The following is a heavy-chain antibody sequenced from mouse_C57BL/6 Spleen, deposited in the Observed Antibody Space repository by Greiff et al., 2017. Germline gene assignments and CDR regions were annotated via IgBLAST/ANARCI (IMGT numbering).Heavy chain of an antibody. CDR1: GYAFTNYL. D-gene: IGHD3-1*01. J-gene: IGHJ4*01. Sequence: QVQLQQSGAELVRPGTSVKVSCKASGYAFTNYLIEWVKQRPGQGLEWIGVINPGSGGTNYNEKFKGKATLTADKSSSTAYMQLSSLTSEDSAVYFCARKGYGYAMDYGGQGTSVTVSS. CDR2: INPGSGGT. CDR3: ARKGYGYAMDY. V-gene: IGHV1-54*01.